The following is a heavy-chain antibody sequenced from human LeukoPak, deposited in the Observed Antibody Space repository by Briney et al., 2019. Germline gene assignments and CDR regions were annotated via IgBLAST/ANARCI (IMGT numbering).Heavy chain of an antibody. CDR3: ARGTVTTEYFDY. V-gene: IGHV4-59*01. J-gene: IGHJ4*02. CDR2: IYYSGDT. D-gene: IGHD4-17*01. CDR1: GGSISSSY. Sequence: SETLSLTCTVSGGSISSSYWSWIRQPPGQGLEWIGYIYYSGDTNYNPSLKSRVTMSIDTSKNQFSLKLNSVTAADTAVYYCARGTVTTEYFDYWGQGTLVTVSS.